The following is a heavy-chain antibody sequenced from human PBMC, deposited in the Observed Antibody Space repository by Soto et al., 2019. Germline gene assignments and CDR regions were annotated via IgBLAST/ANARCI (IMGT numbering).Heavy chain of an antibody. D-gene: IGHD2-2*01. CDR2: ISGSGDSP. CDR1: GFTFSNYA. CDR3: AKEGTSRLYYIDY. J-gene: IGHJ4*02. V-gene: IGHV3-23*01. Sequence: GGSLRLSCAASGFTFSNYAMSWVRQAPGKGLEWVSIISGSGDSPYYADSVKGRFTISRDNSRNTLYLQMNSLRAGDSAKYYCAKEGTSRLYYIDYWGQGTLVTVSS.